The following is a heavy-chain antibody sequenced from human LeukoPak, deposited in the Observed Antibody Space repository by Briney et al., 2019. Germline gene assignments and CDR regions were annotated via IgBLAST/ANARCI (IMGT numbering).Heavy chain of an antibody. CDR1: GFTFSSYW. D-gene: IGHD3-22*01. V-gene: IGHV3-7*01. CDR3: ARDAYYYDSSGYYN. Sequence: PGGSLRLSCAASGFTFSSYWMSWVRQAPGKGLEWVANIKQDGSEKYYVDSVKGRFTISRDNAKNSLYLQMNSLRAEDTAVYYCARDAYYYDSSGYYNWGQGTLVTVSS. J-gene: IGHJ4*02. CDR2: IKQDGSEK.